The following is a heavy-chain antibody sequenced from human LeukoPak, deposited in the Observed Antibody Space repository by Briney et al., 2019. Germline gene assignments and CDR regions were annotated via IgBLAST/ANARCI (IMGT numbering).Heavy chain of an antibody. J-gene: IGHJ3*01. Sequence: GGSLRLSCVASGFTFSDSAMSWVRHAPGNGLEWVSLINISGTNAYYADSVKGRFTITRDYSKDTVYLQMNSLRAEDTAIYNCARDIELSTWGLGTKVTVSS. D-gene: IGHD3-16*02. V-gene: IGHV3-23*03. CDR1: GFTFSDSA. CDR2: INISGTNA. CDR3: ARDIELST.